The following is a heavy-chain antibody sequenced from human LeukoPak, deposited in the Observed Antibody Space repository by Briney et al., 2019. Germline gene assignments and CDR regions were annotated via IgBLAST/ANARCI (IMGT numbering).Heavy chain of an antibody. CDR3: ARLPGIAVAGPDY. Sequence: GGSLRLSCAASGFTFSSYAMHWVRQAPGKGLEWVAVISYDGSNKYYADSVKGRFTISRDNSKNTLYLQVNSLRAEDTAVYYCARLPGIAVAGPDYWGQGTLVTVSS. D-gene: IGHD6-19*01. V-gene: IGHV3-30-3*01. CDR1: GFTFSSYA. CDR2: ISYDGSNK. J-gene: IGHJ4*02.